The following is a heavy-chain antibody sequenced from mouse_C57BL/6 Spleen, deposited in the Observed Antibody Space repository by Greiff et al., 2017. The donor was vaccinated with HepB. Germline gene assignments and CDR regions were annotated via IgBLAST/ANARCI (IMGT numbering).Heavy chain of an antibody. D-gene: IGHD3-2*02. J-gene: IGHJ4*01. Sequence: VQLQQSGAELVRPGSSVKLSCKASGYTFTSYWMHWVKQRPIQGLEWIGNIDPSDSETHYNQKFKDKATLTVDKSSSTAYMQLSSLTSEDSAVYECARGAAQATMALDYWGQGTSVTVSS. CDR3: ARGAAQATMALDY. CDR1: GYTFTSYW. V-gene: IGHV1-52*01. CDR2: IDPSDSET.